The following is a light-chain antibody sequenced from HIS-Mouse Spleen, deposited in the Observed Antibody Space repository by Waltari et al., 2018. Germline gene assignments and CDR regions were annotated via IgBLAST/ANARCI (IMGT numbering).Light chain of an antibody. CDR2: GKN. CDR3: NSRDSSGNHVV. V-gene: IGLV3-19*01. CDR1: SLRSYY. J-gene: IGLJ2*01. Sequence: SAELTQDSAVSVAWGQTVRITCQGVSLRSYYASWYQEKPGQAPGLVVSGKNNRPSGIPDRFSGSSSGNTASLTITGAQEEDEADYYCNSRDSSGNHVVFGGGTKLTVL.